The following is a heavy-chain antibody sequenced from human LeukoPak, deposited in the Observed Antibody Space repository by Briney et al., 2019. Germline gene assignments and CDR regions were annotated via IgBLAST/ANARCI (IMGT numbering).Heavy chain of an antibody. CDR2: INPNSGDT. CDR3: ARTVPVVVVTATFFDY. CDR1: GYTFTGYY. D-gene: IGHD2-15*01. Sequence: VASVRVSCKASGYTFTGYYMHWVRQAPGQGLEWMGWINPNSGDTNYAQKFQGRVTMTRDTSISTAYMELSRLRSDDTAVYYCARTVPVVVVTATFFDYWGQGTLVPVSS. V-gene: IGHV1-2*02. J-gene: IGHJ4*02.